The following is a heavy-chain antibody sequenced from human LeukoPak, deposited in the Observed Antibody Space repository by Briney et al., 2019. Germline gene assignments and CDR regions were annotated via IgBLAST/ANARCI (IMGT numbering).Heavy chain of an antibody. J-gene: IGHJ4*02. D-gene: IGHD6-13*01. V-gene: IGHV3-23*01. CDR3: AKRLVYSSSWYYFGY. CDR1: GFTFSSYA. CDR2: MSGSGGST. Sequence: GGSLTLSCAASGFTFSSYAMSWVRQAPGKGLEWVSVMSGSGGSTYYADCVKRLFTISRDNSNHTLYVHMHSLRAEDTAVYYCAKRLVYSSSWYYFGYWGQGTLVTVSS.